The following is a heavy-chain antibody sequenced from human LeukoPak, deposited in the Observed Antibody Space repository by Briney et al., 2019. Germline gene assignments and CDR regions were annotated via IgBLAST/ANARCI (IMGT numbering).Heavy chain of an antibody. D-gene: IGHD2-2*01. CDR2: IYTSGST. CDR3: ARDVGYCSSTSCYAEDYYYGMDV. Sequence: SETLSLTCTVSGGPISSYYWSWIRQPAGKGLEWIGRIYTSGSTNYNPSLKSRVTMSVDTSKNQFSLKLSSVTAADTAVYYCARDVGYCSSTSCYAEDYYYGMDVWGQGTTVTVSS. CDR1: GGPISSYY. J-gene: IGHJ6*02. V-gene: IGHV4-4*07.